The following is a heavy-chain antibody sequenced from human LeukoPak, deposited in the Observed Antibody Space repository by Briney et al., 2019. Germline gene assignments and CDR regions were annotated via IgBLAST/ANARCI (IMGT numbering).Heavy chain of an antibody. V-gene: IGHV4-59*08. CDR2: IYYSGST. D-gene: IGHD6-6*01. CDR1: GGSMSAYY. Sequence: SETLSLTCTVSGGSMSAYYWTWFRQPPGKGLEWIGCIYYSGSTNHNPSLRSRVTISVDTSNNQFSLKLTSVTAADTAVYYCATIAGSSSYWGQGTLVTVSS. CDR3: ATIAGSSSY. J-gene: IGHJ4*02.